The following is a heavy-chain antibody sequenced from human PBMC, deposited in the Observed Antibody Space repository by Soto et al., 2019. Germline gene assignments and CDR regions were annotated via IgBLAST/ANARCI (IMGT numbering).Heavy chain of an antibody. CDR3: TRHYYDIWRGYQSALSCMDV. D-gene: IGHD3-3*01. CDR2: IYPGDTDT. V-gene: IGHV5-51*01. Sequence: GESLKISCKGSGSSFTSYWLGWVRQMPGKGLEWMGIIYPGDTDTRYSTSFQGQVTISADSSISTAYLHWSSLKASDSAMYYCTRHYYDIWRGYQSALSCMDVWGHGTTVTVSS. CDR1: GSSFTSYW. J-gene: IGHJ6*02.